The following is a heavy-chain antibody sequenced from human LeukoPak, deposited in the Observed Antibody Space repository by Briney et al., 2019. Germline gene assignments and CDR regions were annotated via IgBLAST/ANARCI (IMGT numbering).Heavy chain of an antibody. CDR3: AREVDQYLDY. CDR2: KSFDGTNK. D-gene: IGHD2-2*01. CDR1: RFTFRSYA. Sequence: GGSLRLSCSASRFTFRSYAMHWVRQAPGKGLEWVAFKSFDGTNKYYVDSVKGRFTISRDNSENTVTLQMHSLRVEDTAVYYCAREVDQYLDYWGQGTLVTVSS. V-gene: IGHV3-30*04. J-gene: IGHJ4*02.